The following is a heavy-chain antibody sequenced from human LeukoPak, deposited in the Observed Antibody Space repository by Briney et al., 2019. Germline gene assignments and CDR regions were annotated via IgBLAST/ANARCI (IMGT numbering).Heavy chain of an antibody. V-gene: IGHV3-23*01. J-gene: IGHJ4*02. Sequence: KSGGSLRLSCAASGFTFSNYAMSWVRQAPGKGLEWVSAISGSSSSTYYADSVKGRFTISRDNSKNTLYLQMNSLRAEDTAVYYCAKNVQGTTTVTTPFDYWGQGTLVTVSS. CDR3: AKNVQGTTTVTTPFDY. D-gene: IGHD4-17*01. CDR1: GFTFSNYA. CDR2: ISGSSSST.